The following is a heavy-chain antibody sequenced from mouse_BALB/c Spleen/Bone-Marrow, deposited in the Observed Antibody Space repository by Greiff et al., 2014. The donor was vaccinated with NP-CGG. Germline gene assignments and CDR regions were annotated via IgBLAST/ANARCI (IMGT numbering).Heavy chain of an antibody. J-gene: IGHJ2*01. V-gene: IGHV1-18*01. CDR1: GYSFTGYT. CDR3: ARLDYYGSSSYFDY. D-gene: IGHD1-1*01. CDR2: INPYNGGT. Sequence: EVQLQQSGPELVKPGASMKISCKASGYSFTGYTMNWVKQSHGKSLEWIGLINPYNGGTSYNQKFKGKATLTVDKSSSTAYMELLSLTSEDSAVYYCARLDYYGSSSYFDYWGQGTTLTVSS.